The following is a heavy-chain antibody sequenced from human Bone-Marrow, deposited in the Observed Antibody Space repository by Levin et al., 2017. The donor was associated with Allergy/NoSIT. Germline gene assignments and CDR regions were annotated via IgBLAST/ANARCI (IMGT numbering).Heavy chain of an antibody. Sequence: GGSLRLSCVASGFTFSDYGMHWVRQAPGKGLEWVAVIWYDGSNKYHVDSVKGRFTISRDNSKNTLYLQMSSLRADDTAVYYCARGAPLRVTKGFDYWGQGTLVTVSS. V-gene: IGHV3-33*01. D-gene: IGHD4-17*01. CDR1: GFTFSDYG. J-gene: IGHJ4*02. CDR2: IWYDGSNK. CDR3: ARGAPLRVTKGFDY.